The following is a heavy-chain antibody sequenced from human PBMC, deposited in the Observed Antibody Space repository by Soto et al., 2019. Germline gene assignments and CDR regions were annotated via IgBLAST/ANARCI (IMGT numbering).Heavy chain of an antibody. CDR3: AIEKKSELTPATDFMYV. V-gene: IGHV3-74*01. CDR1: GFTFSSYW. CDR2: IRSDGGT. Sequence: PGGSLRLSCEASGFTFSSYWMEWVRQAPGKGLVWVSRIRSDGGTNYADSVKGRFTVSRDNAKNTLYLQMNSLRAEDSAVYYCAIEKKSELTPATDFMYVWGKGTTVTVYS. J-gene: IGHJ6*03. D-gene: IGHD2-2*01.